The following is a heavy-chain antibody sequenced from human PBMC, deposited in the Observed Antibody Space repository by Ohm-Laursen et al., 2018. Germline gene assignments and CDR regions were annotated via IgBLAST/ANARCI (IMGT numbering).Heavy chain of an antibody. CDR3: AKAPQDGYYYYGMDV. CDR2: ISGSGGST. V-gene: IGHV3-23*01. D-gene: IGHD2-15*01. J-gene: IGHJ6*02. Sequence: SLRLSCTASGFTFSSYAMSWVRQAPGKGLEWVSAISGSGGSTYYADSVKGRFTISRDNSKNTLYLQMNSLRAEDTAVYYCAKAPQDGYYYYGMDVWGQGTTVTVSS. CDR1: GFTFSSYA.